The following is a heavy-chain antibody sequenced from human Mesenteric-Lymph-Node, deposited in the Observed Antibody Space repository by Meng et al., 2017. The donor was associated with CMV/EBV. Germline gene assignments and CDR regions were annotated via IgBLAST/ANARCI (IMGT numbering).Heavy chain of an antibody. CDR1: GFSFSNYV. D-gene: IGHD2-2*01. CDR3: AKHYMAYTGTSSYVTFDY. V-gene: IGHV3-23*01. CDR2: IRGSGSNT. Sequence: GGSLKISCAASGFSFSNYVMTWVRQAPGRGLEWVSSIRGSGSNTYYADSVKGRFTISRDNSKNTLYLQMNSLRAEDTAVYYCAKHYMAYTGTSSYVTFDYWGQGTLVTVSS. J-gene: IGHJ4*02.